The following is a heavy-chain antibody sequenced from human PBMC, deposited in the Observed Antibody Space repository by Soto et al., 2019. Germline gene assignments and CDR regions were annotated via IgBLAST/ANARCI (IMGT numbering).Heavy chain of an antibody. CDR1: GYTFTSYY. J-gene: IGHJ5*01. CDR3: TRPVKHLRYFDWFDY. D-gene: IGHD3-9*01. V-gene: IGHV1-46*03. Sequence: QVQLVQSGAEVRKPGASVKVSCKASGYTFTSYYIHWVRQAPGQELEWMGMINPSGGSTTYAQKFQGRVTMARHTSSSTIDMEPGSLRSEDTAVYYCTRPVKHLRYFDWFDYWGQKTLVMVSS. CDR2: INPSGGST.